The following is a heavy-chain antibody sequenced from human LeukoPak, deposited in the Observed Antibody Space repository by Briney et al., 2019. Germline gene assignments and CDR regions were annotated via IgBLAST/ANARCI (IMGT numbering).Heavy chain of an antibody. Sequence: GGSLRLSCAASGFTFSSYGMHWVRQAPGKGLEWVAIIWYDGSNKYYADSVKGRFTISRDNSKNTVYLQMNGLRAEDTAVYYCARDRSPMVRGVIIGHYGMDVWGQGTTVTVSS. CDR2: IWYDGSNK. CDR3: ARDRSPMVRGVIIGHYGMDV. CDR1: GFTFSSYG. J-gene: IGHJ6*02. D-gene: IGHD3-10*01. V-gene: IGHV3-33*01.